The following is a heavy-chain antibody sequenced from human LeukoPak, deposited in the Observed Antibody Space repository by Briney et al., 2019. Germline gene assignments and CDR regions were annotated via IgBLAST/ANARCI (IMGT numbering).Heavy chain of an antibody. CDR1: GGSISSSSYY. D-gene: IGHD1-7*01. CDR3: ASDLGITGTTDY. CDR2: ICYSGST. Sequence: SETLSLTCTVSGGSISSSSYYWGWIRQPPGKGLEWIGSICYSGSTYYNPSLKSRVTISVDTSKNQFSLKLSSVTAADTAVYYCASDLGITGTTDYWGQGTLVTVSS. J-gene: IGHJ4*02. V-gene: IGHV4-39*01.